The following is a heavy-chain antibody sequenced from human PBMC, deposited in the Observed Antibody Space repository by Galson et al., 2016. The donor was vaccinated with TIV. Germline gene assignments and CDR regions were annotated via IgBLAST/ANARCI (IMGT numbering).Heavy chain of an antibody. J-gene: IGHJ6*02. CDR3: AKTIDVSGVLINYFYYGMDV. V-gene: IGHV3-23*01. D-gene: IGHD3-3*01. CDR1: GFTFSDFA. CDR2: IGATGGST. Sequence: SLRLSCAASGFTFSDFAMRWVRQAPGKGLEWVSSIGATGGSTYYAGSVKGRFTTSRDNSNGHLSLQMSSLRADDTAVYYCAKTIDVSGVLINYFYYGMDVWGHGTTVTVSS.